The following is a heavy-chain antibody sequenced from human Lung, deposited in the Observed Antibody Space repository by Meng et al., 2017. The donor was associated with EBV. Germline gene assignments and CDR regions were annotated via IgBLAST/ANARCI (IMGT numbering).Heavy chain of an antibody. Sequence: QGPVQESGPGLVKPSQTLSLTCTVSGGSVDSGAYYWSWIRQRPGKGLEWIGYIYYSGSTFYTPSLKSRATLSVDTSKNQFSLKLNSVTAADTAVYYCARLRLVWMFDYWGQGALVTVSS. CDR1: GGSVDSGAYY. CDR3: ARLRLVWMFDY. D-gene: IGHD6-19*01. V-gene: IGHV4-31*03. J-gene: IGHJ4*02. CDR2: IYYSGST.